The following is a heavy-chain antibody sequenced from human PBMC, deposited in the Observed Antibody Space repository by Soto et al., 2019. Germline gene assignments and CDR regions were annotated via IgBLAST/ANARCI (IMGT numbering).Heavy chain of an antibody. V-gene: IGHV3-23*01. CDR3: AKGLATRHYNYYYLDV. Sequence: GGSLRLSCAASGFTFSSYAMSWVRQAPGKGLEWVSAISGSGGSTYYADSVKGRFTISRDNSKNTLYLQMNSLRAEDTAVYYCAKGLATRHYNYYYLDVWGKGTTVTVSS. J-gene: IGHJ6*03. CDR1: GFTFSSYA. D-gene: IGHD5-12*01. CDR2: ISGSGGST.